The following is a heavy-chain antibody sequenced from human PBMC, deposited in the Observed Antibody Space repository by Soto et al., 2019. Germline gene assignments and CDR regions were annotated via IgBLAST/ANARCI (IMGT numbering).Heavy chain of an antibody. Sequence: QVQLVESGGGVVQPGRSLRLSCAASGFTFSSYGMHWVRQAPGKGLEWVAVISYDGSNKYYADSVKGRFTISRDNSKNTLYLQMNSLRAEDTAVYYCATLYGGRDGYNFDYWGQGTLVTVSS. V-gene: IGHV3-30*03. CDR3: ATLYGGRDGYNFDY. J-gene: IGHJ4*02. D-gene: IGHD5-12*01. CDR1: GFTFSSYG. CDR2: ISYDGSNK.